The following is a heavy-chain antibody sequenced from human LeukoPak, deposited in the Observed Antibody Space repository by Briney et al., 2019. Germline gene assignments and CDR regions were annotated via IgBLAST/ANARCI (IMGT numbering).Heavy chain of an antibody. V-gene: IGHV3-21*04. CDR2: ISSSSSYI. CDR3: ARVLPGYYFDY. CDR1: GFTFSSYS. D-gene: IGHD5-18*01. J-gene: IGHJ4*02. Sequence: GGSLRLSCAASGFTFSSYSMNWVRQAPGKGLEWVSSISSSSSYIYYADSVKGRFTISRDHAKNSLYLQMNSLRAEDTAVYYCARVLPGYYFDYWGQGTLVTVSS.